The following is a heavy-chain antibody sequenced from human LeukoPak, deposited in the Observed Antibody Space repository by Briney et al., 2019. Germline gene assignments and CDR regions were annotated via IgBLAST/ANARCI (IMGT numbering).Heavy chain of an antibody. V-gene: IGHV3-15*01. Sequence: GGSLRLSCAASGFTFSNAWMSWVRQAPGKGLEWVGRIKSKTDGGTTDYAAPVKGRFTISRDDSKNTLYLQMNSLKTEDTAVYYCTTDVAIAAAGIDYWGQGTLVTVPS. CDR3: TTDVAIAAAGIDY. CDR1: GFTFSNAW. CDR2: IKSKTDGGTT. J-gene: IGHJ4*02. D-gene: IGHD6-13*01.